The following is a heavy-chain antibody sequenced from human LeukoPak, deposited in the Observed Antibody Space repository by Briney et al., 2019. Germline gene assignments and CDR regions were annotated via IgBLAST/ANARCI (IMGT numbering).Heavy chain of an antibody. CDR2: FIPVSGIT. J-gene: IGHJ3*02. Sequence: ASVKVSCKASGVTFSNSGITWVRQAPGQGLEWMGRFIPVSGITDYAQNLQDRVTISADETTKTAYMELSSLTSGDTAVYYCARALWFGEFYVTDAFDMWGQGTMVTVSS. CDR1: GVTFSNSG. V-gene: IGHV1-69*04. D-gene: IGHD3-10*01. CDR3: ARALWFGEFYVTDAFDM.